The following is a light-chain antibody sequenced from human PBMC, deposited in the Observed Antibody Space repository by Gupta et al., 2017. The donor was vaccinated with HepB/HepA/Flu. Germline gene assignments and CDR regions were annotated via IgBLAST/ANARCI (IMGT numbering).Light chain of an antibody. Sequence: SALTQPASVSASPGPSVTISCTGTSSDVGCYNYVSCHQQHPGKPPNLMSYDVSNRPAGLSSRFSAYKSATTAFPTISGHPAEDAAYYYCSSYTSRSTWVFGGGTKLTVL. CDR3: SSYTSRSTWV. CDR1: SSDVGCYNY. V-gene: IGLV2-14*01. J-gene: IGLJ2*01. CDR2: DVS.